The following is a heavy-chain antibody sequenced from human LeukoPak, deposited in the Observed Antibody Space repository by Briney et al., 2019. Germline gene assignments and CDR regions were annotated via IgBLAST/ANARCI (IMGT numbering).Heavy chain of an antibody. Sequence: GGSLRLSCAASGFTFSSYSMNWVRQAPGKGLEWVSSISSSSSYIYYADSVKGRFTISRDNAKDSLYLQMNSLRAEDTAVYYCASHYSSSKRGYWGQGTLVTVSS. D-gene: IGHD6-6*01. V-gene: IGHV3-21*01. J-gene: IGHJ4*02. CDR2: ISSSSSYI. CDR3: ASHYSSSKRGY. CDR1: GFTFSSYS.